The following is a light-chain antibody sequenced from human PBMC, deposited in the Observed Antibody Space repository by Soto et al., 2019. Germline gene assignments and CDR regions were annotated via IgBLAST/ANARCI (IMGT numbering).Light chain of an antibody. J-gene: IGKJ2*01. V-gene: IGKV1-5*03. CDR3: QQYNSYYT. CDR1: QSLSRR. Sequence: DIQMTQSTSTLSASVGDRVTITCRASQSLSRRLAWYQQKPGKAPKLLIYKASSLESGFPSRFSASGSGIEFTIIISSLQPDDFATYYCQQYNSYYTFGQGTKLEIK. CDR2: KAS.